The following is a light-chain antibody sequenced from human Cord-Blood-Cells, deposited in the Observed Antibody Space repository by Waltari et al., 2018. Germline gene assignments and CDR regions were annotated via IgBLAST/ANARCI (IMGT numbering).Light chain of an antibody. Sequence: QSALTQPPSASGSPGQSVTISCTGTSSDVGGYNYVSWYQQHPGKAPKLMIYEVSKRPSGVPDRFSGSKSGNTASLTASGLQAEDEADYYCSSYAGSNNLGVVFGGGTKLTVL. V-gene: IGLV2-8*01. CDR2: EVS. CDR3: SSYAGSNNLGVV. CDR1: SSDVGGYNY. J-gene: IGLJ2*01.